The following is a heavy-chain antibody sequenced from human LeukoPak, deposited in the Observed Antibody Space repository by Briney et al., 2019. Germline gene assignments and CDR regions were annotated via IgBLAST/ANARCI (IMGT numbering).Heavy chain of an antibody. CDR2: IYYSGST. V-gene: IGHV4-59*01. Sequence: PSETLSLTCTVSGGSISSYYWSWIRQPPGKGLEWIGYIYYSGSTNYNPSLKSRVTISVDTSKNQFSLKLSSVTAAVTAVYYCARGGGYLYYFDYWGQGTLVTVSS. D-gene: IGHD5-12*01. CDR1: GGSISSYY. CDR3: ARGGGYLYYFDY. J-gene: IGHJ4*02.